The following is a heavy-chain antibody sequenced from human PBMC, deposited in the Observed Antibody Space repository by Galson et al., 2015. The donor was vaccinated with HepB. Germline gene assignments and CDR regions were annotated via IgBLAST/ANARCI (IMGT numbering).Heavy chain of an antibody. CDR3: ARSPLRGGYYYYGMDV. J-gene: IGHJ6*02. CDR1: GFTFNTHT. Sequence: SLRLSCAASGFTFNTHTMNWVRQAPGKGLEWVPSISSSSTYIDYADSVKGRFTISRDNAKNSLYLQMNSLRAEDTAVYYCARSPLRGGYYYYGMDVWGQGTTVTVSS. CDR2: ISSSSTYI. D-gene: IGHD3-10*01. V-gene: IGHV3-21*01.